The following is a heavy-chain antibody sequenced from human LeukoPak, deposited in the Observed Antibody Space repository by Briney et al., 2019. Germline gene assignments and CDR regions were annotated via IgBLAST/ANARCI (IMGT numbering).Heavy chain of an antibody. J-gene: IGHJ4*02. D-gene: IGHD6-19*01. CDR1: GYTFTGYY. CDR2: INPNSGGT. CDR3: ASCIIAVAGMCAY. Sequence: ASVTVSCKASGYTFTGYYMHWVRQAPGQGLEWMGRINPNSGGTNYAQKFQGRVTMTRDTSISTAYMELSRLRSDDTAVYYCASCIIAVAGMCAYWGQGTLVTVSS. V-gene: IGHV1-2*06.